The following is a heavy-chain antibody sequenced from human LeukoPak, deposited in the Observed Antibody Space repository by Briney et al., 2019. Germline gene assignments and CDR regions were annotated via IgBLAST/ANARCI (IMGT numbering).Heavy chain of an antibody. CDR2: ISSSGSTI. Sequence: PGGSLRLSCAASGFTFSDYYMSWIRPAPGKGLEWVSYISSSGSTIYYADSVKGRFTISRDNAKNSLYLQTNSLRAEDTAVYYCARRYCSGGSCSFKAKAGYFDYWGQGTLVTVSS. CDR3: ARRYCSGGSCSFKAKAGYFDY. D-gene: IGHD2-15*01. J-gene: IGHJ4*02. CDR1: GFTFSDYY. V-gene: IGHV3-11*01.